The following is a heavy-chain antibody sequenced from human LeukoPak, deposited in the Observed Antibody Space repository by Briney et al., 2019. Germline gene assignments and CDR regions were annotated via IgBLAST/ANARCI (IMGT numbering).Heavy chain of an antibody. Sequence: SAKVSCKASGGTFSSYAISWVRQAPGQGLEWMGGIIPIFGTANYAQKFQGRVTITGDESTSTAYMELSSLRSEDTAVYYCARVGIPYDSSGYYHLWGQGTLVTVSS. CDR3: ARVGIPYDSSGYYHL. J-gene: IGHJ4*02. CDR2: IIPIFGTA. D-gene: IGHD3-22*01. CDR1: GGTFSSYA. V-gene: IGHV1-69*13.